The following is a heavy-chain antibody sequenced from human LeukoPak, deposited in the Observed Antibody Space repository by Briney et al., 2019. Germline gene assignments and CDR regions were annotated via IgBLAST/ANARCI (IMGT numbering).Heavy chain of an antibody. CDR1: GFTFSSYG. CDR3: ARDTGKWRPFDY. D-gene: IGHD1-14*01. CDR2: IRYDGSNK. Sequence: PGGSLRLSCAASGFTFSSYGMHWVRQAPGKGLEWVVFIRYDGSNKYYADSVKGRFTISRDNSKNTLYLQMNSLRAEDTAVYYCARDTGKWRPFDYWGQGTLVTVSS. V-gene: IGHV3-30*02. J-gene: IGHJ4*02.